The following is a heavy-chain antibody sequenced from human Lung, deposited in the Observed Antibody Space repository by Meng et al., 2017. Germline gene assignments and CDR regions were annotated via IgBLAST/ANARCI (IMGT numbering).Heavy chain of an antibody. D-gene: IGHD3-22*01. V-gene: IGHV3-30*04. CDR3: IAEIGPKSFDN. CDR2: ISYDGSGE. Sequence: QVQLAESGGALVQPGRSLRLSCGASGFSFSSHAMHWVRQAPGKGLEWVALISYDGSGEGYADSVKGRFTISRDNSKSTLYLQMDSLRPEDTAVYYCIAEIGPKSFDNWGQGTLVTVSS. CDR1: GFSFSSHA. J-gene: IGHJ4*02.